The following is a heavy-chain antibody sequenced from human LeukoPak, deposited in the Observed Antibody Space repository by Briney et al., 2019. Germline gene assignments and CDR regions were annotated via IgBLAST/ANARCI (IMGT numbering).Heavy chain of an antibody. D-gene: IGHD5-12*01. V-gene: IGHV3-48*03. J-gene: IGHJ4*02. CDR3: ARMVRYSAPGRFDS. CDR2: ITSSSSTI. CDR1: GFTFSSYE. Sequence: GGSLRLSCEASGFTFSSYERNWVRQAPGKGLEWVSYITSSSSTIYYADSVKGRFTISRDNAKNSLYLQMNSLRAEDTAVYYCARMVRYSAPGRFDSWGQGALVTVSS.